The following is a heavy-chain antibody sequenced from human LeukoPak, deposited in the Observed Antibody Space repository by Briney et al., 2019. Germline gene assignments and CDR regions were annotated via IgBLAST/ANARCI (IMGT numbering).Heavy chain of an antibody. Sequence: GGSLRLSCVASGFAFRNYWMYWVRQGPGKVLVWLSRINPDGSTTTYADSVKGRSTISRDNAKNSLYLQVNSLRAEDTAVYYCARDIYGSGPPVGDAIDYWGQGTLVTVSS. V-gene: IGHV3-74*01. CDR2: INPDGSTT. J-gene: IGHJ4*02. CDR3: ARDIYGSGPPVGDAIDY. D-gene: IGHD3-10*01. CDR1: GFAFRNYW.